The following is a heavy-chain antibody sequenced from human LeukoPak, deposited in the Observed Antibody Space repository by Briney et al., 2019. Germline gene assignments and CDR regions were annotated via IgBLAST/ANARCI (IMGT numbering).Heavy chain of an antibody. Sequence: ASVKVSCKASGYTFTSYYMHWVRQAPGQGLEWMGIINPSGGSTSYAQKFQGRVTMTRDTSTSTVYMELSSPRSEDTAFYYCARELSGGYFDYWGQGTLVTVSS. D-gene: IGHD2-15*01. CDR1: GYTFTSYY. CDR2: INPSGGST. V-gene: IGHV1-46*01. CDR3: ARELSGGYFDY. J-gene: IGHJ4*02.